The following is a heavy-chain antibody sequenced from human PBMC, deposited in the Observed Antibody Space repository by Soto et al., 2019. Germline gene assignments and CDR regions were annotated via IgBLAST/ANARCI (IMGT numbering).Heavy chain of an antibody. CDR2: IIPIFGTA. Sequence: GASVKVSCKASGGTFSSYAISWVRQAPGQGLEWMGGIIPIFGTANYAQKFQGRVTITADESTSTAYMELSSLRSEDTAVYYCARRGYSPYGMDVWGQGTTVPSP. V-gene: IGHV1-69*13. CDR1: GGTFSSYA. J-gene: IGHJ6*02. D-gene: IGHD5-18*01. CDR3: ARRGYSPYGMDV.